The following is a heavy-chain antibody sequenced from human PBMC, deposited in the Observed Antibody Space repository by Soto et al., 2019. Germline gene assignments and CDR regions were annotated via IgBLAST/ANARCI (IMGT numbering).Heavy chain of an antibody. V-gene: IGHV1-69*13. D-gene: IGHD3-16*01. CDR3: ARTAPMDAGDKYYYDF. CDR2: IIPFFGTA. Sequence: SVKVSCKTSGGTFSTFGISWVRQAPGQGLEWMGGIIPFFGTAEYSQKFEDRITITADESTNTVYMDLRSLTSEDTAIYYCARTAPMDAGDKYYYDFWGQGALVTVPQ. J-gene: IGHJ4*02. CDR1: GGTFSTFG.